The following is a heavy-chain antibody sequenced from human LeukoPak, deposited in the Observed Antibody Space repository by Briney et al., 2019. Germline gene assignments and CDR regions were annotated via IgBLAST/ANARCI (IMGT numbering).Heavy chain of an antibody. CDR1: RFTFSDYY. CDR3: ARDRRFLGWLLPYYYYMDV. CDR2: ISSSGSTI. D-gene: IGHD3-3*01. V-gene: IGHV3-11*04. Sequence: GGSLRLSCAASRFTFSDYYMSWIRQAPGKGLEWVSYISSSGSTIYYADSVKGRFTISRDNAKNSLYLQMNSLRAEDTAVYYCARDRRFLGWLLPYYYYMDVWGKGTTVTVSS. J-gene: IGHJ6*03.